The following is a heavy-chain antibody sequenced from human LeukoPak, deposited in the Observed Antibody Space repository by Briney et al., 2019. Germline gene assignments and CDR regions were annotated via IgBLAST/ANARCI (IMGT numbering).Heavy chain of an antibody. CDR3: STETAGNY. CDR1: GHTLKDLS. D-gene: IGHD6-19*01. V-gene: IGHV1-24*01. J-gene: IGHJ4*02. CDR2: FDPEDDER. Sequence: GASVKVSCKAFGHTLKDLSIHWVRQAPGKGREWLGGFDPEDDERMYAPKFQGRVTVTEDNSIDTAYMELTSLSSDDTGVYYCSTETAGNYWGQGTLVTVSS.